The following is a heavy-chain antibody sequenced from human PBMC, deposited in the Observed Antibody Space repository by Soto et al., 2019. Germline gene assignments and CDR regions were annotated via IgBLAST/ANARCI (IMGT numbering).Heavy chain of an antibody. J-gene: IGHJ6*02. V-gene: IGHV3-48*03. CDR3: ARDPAISSGKFDYGLDV. Sequence: GGSLRLSCAVFGFTFSNYEMNWVRQAPGKGLEWVSYISNSGRAIYYAESVKGRFTISRDNAKNSLYLQMNSLRAEDTAVYYCARDPAISSGKFDYGLDVWGQGTTVTVSS. CDR1: GFTFSNYE. CDR2: ISNSGRAI. D-gene: IGHD2-15*01.